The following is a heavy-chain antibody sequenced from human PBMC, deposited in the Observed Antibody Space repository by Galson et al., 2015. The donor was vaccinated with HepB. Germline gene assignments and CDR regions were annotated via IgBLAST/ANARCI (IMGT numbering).Heavy chain of an antibody. V-gene: IGHV4-34*01. J-gene: IGHJ4*02. CDR1: GGSFSGYY. D-gene: IGHD2-8*01. CDR3: ARDLDGVMAYFDY. Sequence: LSLTCAVYGGSFSGYYWSWIRQPPGKGLEWIGEINHSGSTNYNPSLKSRVTISVDTSKNQFSLKLSSVTAADTAVYYCARDLDGVMAYFDYWGQGTLVTVSS. CDR2: INHSGST.